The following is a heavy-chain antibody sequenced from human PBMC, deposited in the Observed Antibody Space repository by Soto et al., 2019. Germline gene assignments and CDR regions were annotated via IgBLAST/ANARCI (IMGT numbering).Heavy chain of an antibody. V-gene: IGHV3-30*18. Sequence: QVQMVESGGGVVQPGRSLRLSCAASGFSFSAYGLHWVRQAPGKGLEGLAVISNDGRNTYYADSVKGRFTISRDNSKDTLFLQMSSLRGEDTAIYYCAKVIRADSTSSNFYYYSAMDVWGQGTTVTVSS. CDR2: ISNDGRNT. J-gene: IGHJ6*02. D-gene: IGHD6-6*01. CDR3: AKVIRADSTSSNFYYYSAMDV. CDR1: GFSFSAYG.